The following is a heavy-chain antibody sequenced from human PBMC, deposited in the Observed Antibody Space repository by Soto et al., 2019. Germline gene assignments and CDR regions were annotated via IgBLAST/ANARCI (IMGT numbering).Heavy chain of an antibody. CDR2: IKSKTDGGTT. CDR3: TTDPLGYCSGGSCNGDAEYFQH. V-gene: IGHV3-15*01. J-gene: IGHJ1*01. D-gene: IGHD2-15*01. Sequence: EVQLVESGGGLVKPGGSLRLSCAASGFTFSNARMSWVRQAPGKGLEWVGRIKSKTDGGTTDYAAPVKGRFTISRDDSKNTLYLQMNSLKTEDTAVYYCTTDPLGYCSGGSCNGDAEYFQHWGQGTLVTVSS. CDR1: GFTFSNAR.